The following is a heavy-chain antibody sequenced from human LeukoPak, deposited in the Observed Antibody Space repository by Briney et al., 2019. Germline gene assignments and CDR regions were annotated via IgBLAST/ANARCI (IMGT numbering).Heavy chain of an antibody. Sequence: GGSLRLSCAASGCTFDDYDMTWIRHAPGKGLESVSIISWTSGSTGYADSVKGRFTISRDNAKNSLYLQMNSLRAEDTALYYCAKDMDCELTYYFDYWGQGTLVTVSS. V-gene: IGHV3-9*01. CDR3: AKDMDCELTYYFDY. D-gene: IGHD3/OR15-3a*01. CDR1: GCTFDDYD. CDR2: ISWTSGST. J-gene: IGHJ4*02.